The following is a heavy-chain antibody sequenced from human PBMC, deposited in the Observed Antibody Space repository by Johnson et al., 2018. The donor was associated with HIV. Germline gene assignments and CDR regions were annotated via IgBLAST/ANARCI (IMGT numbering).Heavy chain of an antibody. J-gene: IGHJ3*02. D-gene: IGHD4-17*01. CDR1: GFIFVDYA. V-gene: IGHV3-9*01. CDR2: IRWHSGGI. CDR3: ARVIRLGAVRLRHAFDI. Sequence: VQLVESGGGLVQPGRSLRLSCAASGFIFVDYAMHWVRQAPGKGLAWVSGIRWHSGGIGYADSVKGRFTISRDNSKNTLYLQMNSLRAEDTAVYYCARVIRLGAVRLRHAFDIWGQGTMVTVSS.